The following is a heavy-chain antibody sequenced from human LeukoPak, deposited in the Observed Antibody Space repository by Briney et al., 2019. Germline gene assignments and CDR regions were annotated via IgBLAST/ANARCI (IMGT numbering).Heavy chain of an antibody. CDR2: INHSGST. D-gene: IGHD1-26*01. J-gene: IGHJ4*02. V-gene: IGHV4-34*01. CDR3: ASTKEGGYYFDY. CDR1: GGSFSGYY. Sequence: SETLSLTCAVYGGSFSGYYWSWIRQPPGKGLEWIGEINHSGSTNYNPSLKSRVTISVDTSKNQFSLKLSSVTAADTAVYYCASTKEGGYYFDYWGQGTLVTVSS.